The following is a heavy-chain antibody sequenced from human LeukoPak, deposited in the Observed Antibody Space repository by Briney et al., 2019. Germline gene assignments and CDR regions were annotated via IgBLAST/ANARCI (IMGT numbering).Heavy chain of an antibody. D-gene: IGHD2-2*01. CDR2: IYNTGSA. CDR1: GGSISSGTHY. V-gene: IGHV4-31*11. Sequence: PSETLSHTCAVSGGSISSGTHYWNWIRQHPGQGLEWIGHIYNTGSAYYNPSLMSRVSISIDTSENQFSLKLSSVTAADTAVYYCASTHCASPSCYSYYYSGLDVWGQGTTVIVSS. CDR3: ASTHCASPSCYSYYYSGLDV. J-gene: IGHJ6*02.